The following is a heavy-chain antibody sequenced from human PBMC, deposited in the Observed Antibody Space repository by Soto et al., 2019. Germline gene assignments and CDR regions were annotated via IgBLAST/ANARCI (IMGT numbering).Heavy chain of an antibody. CDR2: IYYSGST. D-gene: IGHD3-3*01. CDR3: ARDASYDFWSGYSSFDP. V-gene: IGHV4-59*01. CDR1: GGSISSYY. J-gene: IGHJ5*02. Sequence: SETLSLTCTVSGGSISSYYWSWIRQPPGKGLEWIGYIYYSGSTNYNPSLKSRVTISVDTSKNQFSLKLSSVTAADTAVYYCARDASYDFWSGYSSFDPWGQGTLVTVSS.